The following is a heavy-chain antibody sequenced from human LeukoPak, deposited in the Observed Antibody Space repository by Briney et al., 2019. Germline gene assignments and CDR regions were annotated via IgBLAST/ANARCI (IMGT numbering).Heavy chain of an antibody. J-gene: IGHJ4*02. CDR3: VRGGRSSGWYG. V-gene: IGHV4-59*01. CDR1: GGSISSYY. CDR2: IYYSGST. Sequence: SETLSLTCTVSGGSISSYYWSWIRQPPGKGLEWIGYIYYSGSTNYNPSLKSRVAISVDTSKNQFSLNLNSVTAADTAVYYCVRGGRSSGWYGWGQGTLVTVSS. D-gene: IGHD6-19*01.